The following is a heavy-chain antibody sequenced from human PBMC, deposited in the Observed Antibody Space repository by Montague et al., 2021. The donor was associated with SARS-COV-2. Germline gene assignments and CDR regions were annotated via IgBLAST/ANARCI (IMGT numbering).Heavy chain of an antibody. Sequence: SLRLSCAASGFTFDEYAMHWVRQAPGKGLEWVSGISWNSGSIGYADSVKGRFTISRDNAKSSLYLQMDSLRPEDTALYYCAKDTYYFGSGSYTWDNWGQGTLVTVPS. J-gene: IGHJ4*02. D-gene: IGHD3-10*01. V-gene: IGHV3-9*01. CDR3: AKDTYYFGSGSYTWDN. CDR2: ISWNSGSI. CDR1: GFTFDEYA.